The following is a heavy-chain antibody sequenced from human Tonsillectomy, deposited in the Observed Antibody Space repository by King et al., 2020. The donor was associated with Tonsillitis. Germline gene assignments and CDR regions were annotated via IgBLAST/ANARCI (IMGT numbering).Heavy chain of an antibody. V-gene: IGHV3-7*01. Sequence: QLVQSGGGLVQPGGSLRLSCAASGFSFSTYWMIWVRQAPGKGLEWVANIKEDGSDKYYVDSVKGRFTISRDNAENSLYLQMNSLRAEDTAVYYCVRDGMRGGDFDYWGQGTLVTVSS. CDR1: GFSFSTYW. CDR3: VRDGMRGGDFDY. D-gene: IGHD1-14*01. J-gene: IGHJ4*02. CDR2: IKEDGSDK.